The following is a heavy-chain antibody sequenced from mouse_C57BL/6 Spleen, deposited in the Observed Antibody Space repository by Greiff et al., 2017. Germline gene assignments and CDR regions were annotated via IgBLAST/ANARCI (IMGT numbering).Heavy chain of an antibody. CDR2: IWRGGST. CDR1: GFSLTSYG. J-gene: IGHJ4*01. Sequence: VQLQESGPGLVQPSQSLSITCTVSGFSLTSYGVHWVRQSPGKGLEWLGVIWRGGSTDYNAAFMSRLSITKDNSKSQVFFKMNSLQADDTAIYYCAKGRSSYYAMDYWGQGTSVTVSS. V-gene: IGHV2-5*01. D-gene: IGHD1-1*01. CDR3: AKGRSSYYAMDY.